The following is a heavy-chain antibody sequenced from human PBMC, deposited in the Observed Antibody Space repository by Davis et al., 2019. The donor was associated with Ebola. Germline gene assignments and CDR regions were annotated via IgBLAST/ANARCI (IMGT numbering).Heavy chain of an antibody. V-gene: IGHV3-23*01. CDR2: ISSSGGNS. CDR1: GFTFSSYW. J-gene: IGHJ3*02. CDR3: AKGEQYCHDISCYSFDAFGS. D-gene: IGHD2-2*01. Sequence: GGSLRLSCAASGFTFSSYWMSWVRQAPGKGLEWVSSISSSGGNSFYMDSVKGRFYIDRDNSKNTVHLQMHRLRAEDTAVYYCAKGEQYCHDISCYSFDAFGSWGQGTMVTVSS.